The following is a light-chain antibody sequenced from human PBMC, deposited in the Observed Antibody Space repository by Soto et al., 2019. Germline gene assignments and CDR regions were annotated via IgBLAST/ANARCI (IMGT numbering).Light chain of an antibody. CDR1: QGISND. CDR2: AAS. J-gene: IGKJ1*01. Sequence: AIQMTQSPSSLSASVGDRVTITCRASQGISNDLGWYQHKPGKAPKLLIYAASTLQSGVPSRFSGSGSGTDFTLTITTLQPEDFATYYCLQDYTYPWTFGQGTNVEIK. V-gene: IGKV1-6*01. CDR3: LQDYTYPWT.